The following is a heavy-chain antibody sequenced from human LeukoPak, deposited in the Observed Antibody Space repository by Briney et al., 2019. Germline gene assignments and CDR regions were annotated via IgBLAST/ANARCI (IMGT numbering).Heavy chain of an antibody. J-gene: IGHJ4*02. CDR2: INHSGST. CDR1: GGSFSRYY. D-gene: IGHD1-14*01. CDR3: ARGRTLDY. Sequence: LSETLSLTRAVYGGSFSRYYWSWIPQPPGKGLEWIGEINHSGSTNYNPSLKSRVTISVDTSKNQFSLKLSSVTAADTAVYYCARGRTLDYWGQGTLVTVSS. V-gene: IGHV4-34*01.